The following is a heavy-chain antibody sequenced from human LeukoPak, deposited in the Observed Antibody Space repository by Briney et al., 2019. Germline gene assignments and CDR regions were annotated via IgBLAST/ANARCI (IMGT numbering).Heavy chain of an antibody. J-gene: IGHJ4*02. Sequence: GASVKVSCKASGYTFTSFGISWVRQAPGQGLEWMGWISAYNGNTNYAQKLQGRVTMTTDTSTSTAYMELRSLRSDDTAVYYCARDPLYDSSGGLTYWGQGTLVTVSS. V-gene: IGHV1-18*01. D-gene: IGHD3-22*01. CDR3: ARDPLYDSSGGLTY. CDR2: ISAYNGNT. CDR1: GYTFTSFG.